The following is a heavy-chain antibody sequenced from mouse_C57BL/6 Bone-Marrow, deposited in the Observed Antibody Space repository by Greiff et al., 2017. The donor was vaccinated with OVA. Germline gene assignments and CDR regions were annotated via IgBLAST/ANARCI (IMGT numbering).Heavy chain of an antibody. CDR3: ARSTDYYSNYPFAY. V-gene: IGHV1-18*01. J-gene: IGHJ3*01. Sequence: VQLKQSGPELVKPGASVKIPCKASGYTFTDYNMDWVKQSHGKSLEWIGDINPNNGGTIYNQKFKGKATLTVDKSSSTAYMELRSLTSEDTAVYYCARSTDYYSNYPFAYWGQGTLVTVSA. CDR2: INPNNGGT. D-gene: IGHD2-5*01. CDR1: GYTFTDYN.